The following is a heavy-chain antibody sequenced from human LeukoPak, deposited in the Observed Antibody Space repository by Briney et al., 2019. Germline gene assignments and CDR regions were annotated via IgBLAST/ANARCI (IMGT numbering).Heavy chain of an antibody. V-gene: IGHV1-24*01. J-gene: IGHJ4*02. CDR3: ATGGLAAAGLRGTIDY. CDR1: GYTLTELS. D-gene: IGHD6-13*01. Sequence: ASVKVSSKVYGYTLTELSMHWVRQAPGKGLEWMGGFDPEDGETIYAQKFRGRVTMTEDTSTDTAYMELSSLRSEDTAVYYCATGGLAAAGLRGTIDYWGQGTLVTVSS. CDR2: FDPEDGET.